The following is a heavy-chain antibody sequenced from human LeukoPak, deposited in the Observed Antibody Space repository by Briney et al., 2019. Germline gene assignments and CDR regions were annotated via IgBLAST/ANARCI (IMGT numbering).Heavy chain of an antibody. J-gene: IGHJ4*02. Sequence: GGSLRLSCVASGFTFSSYEMNWVRQAPGKGLEWVSYISSSGTGIYYTDSVKGRFTISRDNAKNSLYLQMNSLRAEDTAVYYCARGRYYYDSSGYPTPGYWGQGTLVTVSS. CDR2: ISSSGTGI. CDR1: GFTFSSYE. D-gene: IGHD3-22*01. V-gene: IGHV3-48*03. CDR3: ARGRYYYDSSGYPTPGY.